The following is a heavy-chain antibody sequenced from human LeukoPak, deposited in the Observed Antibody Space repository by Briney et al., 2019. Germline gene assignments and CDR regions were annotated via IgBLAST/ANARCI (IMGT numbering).Heavy chain of an antibody. Sequence: GGSLRLSCAASGFTFDGYAMHWVRQAPGEGLEWVSSISWNSGSIAYADSVKGRFTISRDNAKNSLYLQMNSLRAEDTALYYCAKDMKSGYNHGSLDSWGQGTLVTVSS. J-gene: IGHJ4*02. CDR1: GFTFDGYA. V-gene: IGHV3-9*01. D-gene: IGHD5-18*01. CDR3: AKDMKSGYNHGSLDS. CDR2: ISWNSGSI.